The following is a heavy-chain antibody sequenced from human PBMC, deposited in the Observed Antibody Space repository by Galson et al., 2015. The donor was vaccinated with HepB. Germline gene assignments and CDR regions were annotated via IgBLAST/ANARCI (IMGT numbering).Heavy chain of an antibody. CDR2: TSWNSGSI. CDR1: RFSFDDYA. D-gene: IGHD6-13*01. CDR3: AKDIEGRGSWYNGDAFDV. Sequence: SLRLSCAASRFSFDDYAMHWVRQAPGEGLEWVSGTSWNSGSIDYADSVKGRFTISRDNAKNSLYLQMNSLRAEDTALYYCAKDIEGRGSWYNGDAFDVWGQGTMVTVSS. V-gene: IGHV3-9*01. J-gene: IGHJ3*01.